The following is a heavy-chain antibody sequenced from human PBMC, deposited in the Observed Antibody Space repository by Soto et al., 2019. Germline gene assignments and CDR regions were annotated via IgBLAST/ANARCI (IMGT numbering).Heavy chain of an antibody. V-gene: IGHV3-33*01. CDR2: IWYDGSNK. CDR1: GFTFSSYG. CDR3: ARDQCGGDCDKRAFDS. D-gene: IGHD2-21*02. Sequence: QVQLVASGGGVVQPGRSLRLSCAASGFTFSSYGMHWVRQAPGKGLESVAVIWYDGSNKYYADSVKGRFTISRDNSKNTLSLQMTSLRSEDTAVYYCARDQCGGDCDKRAFDSWGQGTMVTVSS. J-gene: IGHJ3*02.